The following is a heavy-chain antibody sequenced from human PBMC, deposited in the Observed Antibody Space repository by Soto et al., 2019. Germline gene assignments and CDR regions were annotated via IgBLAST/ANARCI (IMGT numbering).Heavy chain of an antibody. CDR3: AKLLGPYSGFEPFEY. D-gene: IGHD5-12*01. V-gene: IGHV3-30*18. CDR2: ISYDGTIK. J-gene: IGHJ4*02. Sequence: QVQLVESGGGVVQPGRSLRLSCAASGFTFSNHGMNWVRLAPGKGLEWVALISYDGTIKYYADSVKGRFTISRDNSKNTLFLQMNSLRPEDTALYYCAKLLGPYSGFEPFEYWGQGTLVTVSS. CDR1: GFTFSNHG.